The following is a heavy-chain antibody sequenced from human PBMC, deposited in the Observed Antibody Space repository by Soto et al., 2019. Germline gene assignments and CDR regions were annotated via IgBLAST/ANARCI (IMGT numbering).Heavy chain of an antibody. V-gene: IGHV4-34*01. D-gene: IGHD3-3*02. J-gene: IGHJ4*02. CDR3: ARSIRWDDYRRPAG. Sequence: SETLSLTCAVYGGSFSGYYWSWIRQPPGKGLEWIGEINHSGSTNYNPSLKSRVTISVDTSKNQFSLKLSSVTAADTAVYYCARSIRWDDYRRPAGWGQGTLVTVSS. CDR2: INHSGST. CDR1: GGSFSGYY.